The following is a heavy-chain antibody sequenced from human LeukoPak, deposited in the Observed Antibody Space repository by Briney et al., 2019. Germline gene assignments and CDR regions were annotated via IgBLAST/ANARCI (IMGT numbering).Heavy chain of an antibody. D-gene: IGHD6-19*01. J-gene: IGHJ4*02. CDR1: GFTFSSYA. CDR3: AGESTGGWPCFDY. Sequence: PGGSLRLSCAASGFTFSSYAMHWVRQAPGKGLEWVAVISYDGSNKYYADSVKGRFTISRDNSKNTLYLQMNSLRAEDTAVYYCAGESTGGWPCFDYWGQGTLVTVSS. CDR2: ISYDGSNK. V-gene: IGHV3-30*04.